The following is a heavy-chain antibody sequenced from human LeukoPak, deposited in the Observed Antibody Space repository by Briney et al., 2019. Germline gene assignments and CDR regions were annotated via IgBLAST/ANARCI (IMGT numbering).Heavy chain of an antibody. CDR2: IYYSGST. V-gene: IGHV4-59*01. Sequence: PSETLSLTCTVSGGSISSYYWSWLRQPPGKGLEWIGYIYYSGSTNYNPSLKSRVTISVDTSKNQFSLKLSSVTAADTAVYYCARDRAIQLWSNDAFDIWGQGTMVTVSS. J-gene: IGHJ3*02. CDR3: ARDRAIQLWSNDAFDI. D-gene: IGHD5-18*01. CDR1: GGSISSYY.